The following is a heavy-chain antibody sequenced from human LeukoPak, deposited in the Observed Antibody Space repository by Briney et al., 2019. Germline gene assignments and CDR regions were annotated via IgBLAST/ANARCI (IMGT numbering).Heavy chain of an antibody. CDR1: GFTFSSYE. V-gene: IGHV3-48*03. J-gene: IGHJ6*04. CDR2: ISSSGSTI. CDR3: ARGGYCSSTSCYGSQYCYYGMDV. Sequence: PGGSLRLSCAASGFTFSSYEMNWVRQAPGKGLEWVSYISSSGSTIYYADSVKGRFTISRDNAKNSLYLQMNSLRAEDTAVYYCARGGYCSSTSCYGSQYCYYGMDVWGKGTTVTVSS. D-gene: IGHD2-2*03.